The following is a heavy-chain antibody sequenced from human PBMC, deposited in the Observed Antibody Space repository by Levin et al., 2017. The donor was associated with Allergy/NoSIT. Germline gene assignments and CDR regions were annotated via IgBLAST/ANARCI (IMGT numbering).Heavy chain of an antibody. V-gene: IGHV3-7*01. Sequence: LSLTCAASGFTFSNYWMSWVRPAPGKGLEWVANIEHDGSEKYYVDSVMGRFTISRDNAKKSMYLQMNSLRAEDTAVDYCARGRVVSDYWGQGTLVTVSS. J-gene: IGHJ4*02. CDR2: IEHDGSEK. CDR3: ARGRVVSDY. D-gene: IGHD2-15*01. CDR1: GFTFSNYW.